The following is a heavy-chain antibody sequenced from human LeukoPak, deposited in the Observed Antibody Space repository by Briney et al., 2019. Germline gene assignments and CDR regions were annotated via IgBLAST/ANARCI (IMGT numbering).Heavy chain of an antibody. J-gene: IGHJ4*02. D-gene: IGHD3-22*01. CDR2: ISSSGST. V-gene: IGHV4-61*02. CDR1: GGSISSGSHY. Sequence: PSETLFLTCTVSGGSISSGSHYWSWIRQPAGKGLEWIGRISSSGSTNYNPSLKSRVTISVDTSKNQFSLKLNSVTAADTAVYYCARWYYYDSTGYYYYFDYWGQGTLVTVSS. CDR3: ARWYYYDSTGYYYYFDY.